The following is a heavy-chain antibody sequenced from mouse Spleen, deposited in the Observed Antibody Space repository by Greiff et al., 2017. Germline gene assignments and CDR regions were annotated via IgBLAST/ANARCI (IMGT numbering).Heavy chain of an antibody. D-gene: IGHD1-1*01. CDR3: ARQAVVAPFDY. Sequence: EVKLVESEGGLVQPGSSMKLSCTASGSTFSDYYMAWVRQVPEKGLEWVANINYDGSSTYYLDSLKSRFIISRDNAKNILYLQMSSLKSEDTATYYCARQAVVAPFDYWGQGTTLTVSS. V-gene: IGHV5-16*01. J-gene: IGHJ2*01. CDR1: GSTFSDYY. CDR2: INYDGSST.